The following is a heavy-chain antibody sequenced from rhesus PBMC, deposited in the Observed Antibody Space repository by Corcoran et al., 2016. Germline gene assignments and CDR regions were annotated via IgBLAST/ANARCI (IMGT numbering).Heavy chain of an antibody. Sequence: QVQLQESGPGLVKPSETLSLTCAVSGYSISSGYCWGWIRQPPGKGLEYIGYISGSSGSTYYNPSLKRRVTMSKDTSKNQCSLKLSSVTAADTADYYCVRDRSNGWYEAFAFWGQGLRVTVSS. CDR3: VRDRSNGWYEAFAF. V-gene: IGHV4-99*02. CDR1: GYSISSGYC. J-gene: IGHJ3*01. D-gene: IGHD6-31*01. CDR2: ISGSSGST.